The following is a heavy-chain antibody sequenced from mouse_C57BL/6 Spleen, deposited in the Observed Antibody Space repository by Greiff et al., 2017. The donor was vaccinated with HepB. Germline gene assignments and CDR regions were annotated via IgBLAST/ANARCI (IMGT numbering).Heavy chain of an antibody. J-gene: IGHJ3*01. CDR1: GYAFSSYW. D-gene: IGHD2-1*01. V-gene: IGHV1-80*01. Sequence: QVQLQQSGAELVKPGASVKISCKASGYAFSSYWMNWVKQRPGKGLEWIGQIYPGDGDTNYNGKFKGKATLAADKSSSTAYMQLSSLTSEDSAVYFCARLDGNYVWFAYWGQGTLVTVSA. CDR3: ARLDGNYVWFAY. CDR2: IYPGDGDT.